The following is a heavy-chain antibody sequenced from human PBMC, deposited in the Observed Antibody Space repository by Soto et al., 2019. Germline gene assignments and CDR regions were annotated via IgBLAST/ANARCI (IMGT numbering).Heavy chain of an antibody. Sequence: QVQLVQSGAEVKKPGASVNVSCKASGFTFIKYAMHWVRRAPGQRPEWMGWINAGNGKTRYTQRWQGRVTITRDTSASTVSMDLSSLRSEDTAVYYCARDYADIAVAGIPLLAHWGQGTLVTVSS. CDR1: GFTFIKYA. CDR2: INAGNGKT. V-gene: IGHV1-3*01. CDR3: ARDYADIAVAGIPLLAH. D-gene: IGHD6-19*01. J-gene: IGHJ4*01.